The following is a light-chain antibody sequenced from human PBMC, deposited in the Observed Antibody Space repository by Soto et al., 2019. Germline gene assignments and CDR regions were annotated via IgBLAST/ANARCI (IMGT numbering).Light chain of an antibody. CDR1: SSNIGSNY. Sequence: QSVLTQPPLASGTPGQRVTISCSGSSSNIGSNYVYWYQQLPGTAPKLLIYRNNQRPSGVPDRFSGSKSGTSASLAISGLRSEDEADYYCAAWDDSLSGSYVFGTGTKLTVL. CDR3: AAWDDSLSGSYV. J-gene: IGLJ1*01. V-gene: IGLV1-47*01. CDR2: RNN.